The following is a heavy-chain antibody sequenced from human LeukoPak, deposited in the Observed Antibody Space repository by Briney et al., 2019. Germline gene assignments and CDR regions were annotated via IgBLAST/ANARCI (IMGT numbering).Heavy chain of an antibody. CDR3: ARSGSYEIYYFDY. D-gene: IGHD1-26*01. Sequence: ASVKVSCKASGGTFSSYAISWVRQAPGQGLEWMGGIIPIFGTANYAQKFQGRVTITADKSTSTAYMELSSLRSEDTAVYYCARSGSYEIYYFDYWGQGTLVTVSS. CDR1: GGTFSSYA. J-gene: IGHJ4*02. V-gene: IGHV1-69*06. CDR2: IIPIFGTA.